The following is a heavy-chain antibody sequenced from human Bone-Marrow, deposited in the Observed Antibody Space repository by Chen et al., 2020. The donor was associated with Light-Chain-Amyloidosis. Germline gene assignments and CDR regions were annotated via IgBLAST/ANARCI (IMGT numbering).Heavy chain of an antibody. CDR3: XXSGASGTYYANWLDP. D-gene: IGHD1-26*01. V-gene: IGHV4-4*02. CDR1: GGYISSSHW. CDR2: IYYTGDT. J-gene: IGHJ5*02. Sequence: QVQLQESGPGXXXPSGTLSLTCGVSGGYISSSHWWIWVRQTPGKGLEWIGEIYYTGDTNYNPSLKSRVTMSVDNSRNQFSLXXGXXXXXXXXVYXXXXSGASGTYYANWLDPWGQGTLVTVSS.